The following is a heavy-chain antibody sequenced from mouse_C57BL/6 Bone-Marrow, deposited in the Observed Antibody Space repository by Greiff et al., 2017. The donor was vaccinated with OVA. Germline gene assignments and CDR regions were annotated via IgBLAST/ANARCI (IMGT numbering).Heavy chain of an antibody. D-gene: IGHD2-5*01. Sequence: QVQLQQPGAELVKPGASVKLSCTPSGYTFTSYWMHWVKQRPGQGLEWIGMIHPNSGSTNYNEKFKSKATLTVDKSSSTAYMQLSSLTSEDSAVSYCARGGFYYSNYVGWYFDVWGTGTTVTVSS. CDR1: GYTFTSYW. CDR2: IHPNSGST. J-gene: IGHJ1*03. V-gene: IGHV1-64*01. CDR3: ARGGFYYSNYVGWYFDV.